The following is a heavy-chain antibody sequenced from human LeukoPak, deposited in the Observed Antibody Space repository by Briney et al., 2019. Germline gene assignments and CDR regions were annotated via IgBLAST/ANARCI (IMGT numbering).Heavy chain of an antibody. V-gene: IGHV3-48*03. J-gene: IGHJ6*03. D-gene: IGHD3-3*01. CDR3: AKGYYDFWSGTKEYYYYMDV. CDR1: GFTFSSYE. CDR2: ISSSGSTI. Sequence: GGSLRLSCAASGFTFSSYEMNWVRQAPGKGLEWVSYISSSGSTIYYADSVKGRFTISRDNAKNSLYLQMNSLRAEDTAVYYCAKGYYDFWSGTKEYYYYMDVWGKGTTVTVSS.